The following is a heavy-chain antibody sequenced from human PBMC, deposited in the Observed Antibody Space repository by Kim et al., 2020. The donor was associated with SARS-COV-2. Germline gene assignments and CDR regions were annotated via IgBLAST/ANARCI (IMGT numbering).Heavy chain of an antibody. D-gene: IGHD6-19*01. J-gene: IGHJ4*02. CDR3: ASVIAVAGLDY. Sequence: ASVKVSCKASGYTFTGYYMHWVRQAPGQGLEWMGWINAYSGETNYAQKLQGRVTMTRDTSTSTAYMEVSRLRSDDTAVYYCASVIAVAGLDYWGQGTLVTVSS. CDR1: GYTFTGYY. V-gene: IGHV1-2*02. CDR2: INAYSGET.